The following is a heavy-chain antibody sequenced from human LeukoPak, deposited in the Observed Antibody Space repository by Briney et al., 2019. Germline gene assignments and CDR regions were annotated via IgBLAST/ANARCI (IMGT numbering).Heavy chain of an antibody. Sequence: PGGSLRLSCGASSFTFSSYVMSWVRQAPGKGLEWVSGISWNGGSTDYANSVKGRFTISRDNAKNSLYLQMNSLRAKDTALYHCARGPDYGDFFFDYWGQGTLVTVSS. CDR3: ARGPDYGDFFFDY. V-gene: IGHV3-20*01. J-gene: IGHJ4*02. CDR1: SFTFSSYV. CDR2: ISWNGGST. D-gene: IGHD4-17*01.